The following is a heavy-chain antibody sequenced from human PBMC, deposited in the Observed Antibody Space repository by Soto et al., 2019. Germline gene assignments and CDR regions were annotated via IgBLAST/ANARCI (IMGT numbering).Heavy chain of an antibody. CDR1: GGSISTYS. CDR2: ISPSGST. Sequence: LSRTWTVSGGSISTYSWSWIRQPAGKGLQWIGHISPSGSTDYNPSLKSRVTMSLDTSSNQLSLKLSSVTAADTAVYYCVLTATAGYFDLWGRGTLVTVSS. J-gene: IGHJ2*01. V-gene: IGHV4-4*07. CDR3: VLTATAGYFDL.